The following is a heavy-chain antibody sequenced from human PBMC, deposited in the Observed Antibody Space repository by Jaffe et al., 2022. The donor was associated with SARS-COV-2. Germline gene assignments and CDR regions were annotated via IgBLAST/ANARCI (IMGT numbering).Heavy chain of an antibody. D-gene: IGHD6-19*01. CDR1: GGSISSYY. CDR3: ARLGKVNWWLDYYFDY. J-gene: IGHJ4*02. V-gene: IGHV4-59*08. CDR2: IYYSGST. Sequence: QVQLQESGPGLVKPSETLSLTCTVSGGSISSYYWSWIRQPPGKGLEWIGYIYYSGSTNYNPSLKSRVTISVDTSKNQFSLKLSSVTAADTAVYYCARLGKVNWWLDYYFDYWGQGTLVTVSS.